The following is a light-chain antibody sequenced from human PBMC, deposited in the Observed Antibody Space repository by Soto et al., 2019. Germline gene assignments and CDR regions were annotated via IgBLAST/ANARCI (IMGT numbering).Light chain of an antibody. CDR2: GAS. J-gene: IGKJ1*01. CDR1: QSVSSSY. V-gene: IGKV3-20*01. Sequence: EIVLTQSPGTLSFSPGERATLSCRASQSVSSSYLAWYQQKPGQAPRLFIYGASSRATGIPDRFSGSGSGTDFTLTISRLEPEDFAVYYCQQYGSSPWTFGQGTKVEIK. CDR3: QQYGSSPWT.